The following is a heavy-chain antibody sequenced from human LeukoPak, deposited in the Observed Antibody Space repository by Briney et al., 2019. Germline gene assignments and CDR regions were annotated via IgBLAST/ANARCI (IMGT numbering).Heavy chain of an antibody. D-gene: IGHD1-26*01. CDR3: AREWIVGATDY. CDR2: INYSGST. J-gene: IGHJ4*02. Sequence: SETLSLTCTVSGDSISSDYWSWIRQSPGKGLEWIGYINYSGSTNYSPSLKSRVTMSVDTSKNQFSLKLSSVTAADTAVYYCAREWIVGATDYWGQGTLVTVSS. V-gene: IGHV4-59*12. CDR1: GDSISSDY.